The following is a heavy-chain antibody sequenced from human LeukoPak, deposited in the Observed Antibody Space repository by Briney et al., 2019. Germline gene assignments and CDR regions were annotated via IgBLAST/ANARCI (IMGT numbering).Heavy chain of an antibody. Sequence: SETLSLTCTVSGGSISSYYWSWIRQPPGKGLEWIGYIYYSGSTNYNPSLKSRVTTPVDTSKNQFSLKLSSVTAADTAVYYCARVASSGYFDYWGQGTLVTVSS. V-gene: IGHV4-59*01. D-gene: IGHD6-6*01. CDR1: GGSISSYY. CDR2: IYYSGST. J-gene: IGHJ4*02. CDR3: ARVASSGYFDY.